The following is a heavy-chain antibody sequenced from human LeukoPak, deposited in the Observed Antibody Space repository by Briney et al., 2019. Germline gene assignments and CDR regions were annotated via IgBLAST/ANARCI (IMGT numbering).Heavy chain of an antibody. V-gene: IGHV3-53*01. CDR3: ARLGSSWKDLDY. CDR1: GFTFSSSA. J-gene: IGHJ4*02. Sequence: HSGGSLRLSCAASGFTFSSSAMSWVRQAPGKGLEWVSVIYSGGSTYYADSVKGRFTISRDNSKNTLYLQMNSLRAEDTAVYYCARLGSSWKDLDYWGQGTLVTVSS. CDR2: IYSGGST. D-gene: IGHD6-13*01.